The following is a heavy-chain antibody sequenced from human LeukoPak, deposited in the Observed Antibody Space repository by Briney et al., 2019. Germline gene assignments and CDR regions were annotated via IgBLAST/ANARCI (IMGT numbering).Heavy chain of an antibody. D-gene: IGHD3-10*01. V-gene: IGHV3-23*01. CDR2: ISGSGGST. CDR3: ARGHYGSGSWTSDY. Sequence: GGSLRLSCAASGFTFSSYAMSWVRQAPGKGLEWVSAISGSGGSTYYADSVKGRFTISRDNAKNSLYLQMNSLRAEDTAVYYCARGHYGSGSWTSDYWGQGTLVTVSS. J-gene: IGHJ4*02. CDR1: GFTFSSYA.